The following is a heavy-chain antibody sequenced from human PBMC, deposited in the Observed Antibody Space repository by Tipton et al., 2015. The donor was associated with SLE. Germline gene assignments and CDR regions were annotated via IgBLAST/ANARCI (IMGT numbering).Heavy chain of an antibody. CDR1: GFTFSDSY. CDR2: ITTSGHTI. V-gene: IGHV3-11*01. Sequence: SLRLSCAASGFTFSDSYMCWIRQAPGKGLEWISYITTSGHTIYYADSVQGRFTISRDNAKNSLYLQMNSLTTEDTAVYYCAKDISLRIGAAGTGDFQHWGQGTLVTVSS. D-gene: IGHD6-13*01. J-gene: IGHJ1*01. CDR3: AKDISLRIGAAGTGDFQH.